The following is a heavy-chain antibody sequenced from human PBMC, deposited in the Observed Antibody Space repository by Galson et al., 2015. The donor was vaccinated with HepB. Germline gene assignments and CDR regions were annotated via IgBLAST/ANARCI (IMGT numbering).Heavy chain of an antibody. D-gene: IGHD5-18*01. CDR3: ARGIQLFPVDY. CDR2: INAGNGNT. V-gene: IGHV1-3*01. CDR1: GYTFTSNA. J-gene: IGHJ4*02. Sequence: SVKVSCKASGYTFTSNAMHWVRQAPGQRLEWMGWINAGNGNTKYSQKFQGRVTITRDTSASTAYMELSSLRAEDTAVYYCARGIQLFPVDYWGQGTLVTVSS.